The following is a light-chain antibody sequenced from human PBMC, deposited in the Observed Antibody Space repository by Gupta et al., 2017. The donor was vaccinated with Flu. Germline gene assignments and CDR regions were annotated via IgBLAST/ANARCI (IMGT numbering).Light chain of an antibody. Sequence: VLTQPPSASASLGASVRLTCTLSSGHITFAIAWHQQQPDKGPRYLMKVNTGGTHKRADGVPDRFSGSSFGTERYLTIANVQPEEAADYYCQTWGTGTWEFGGGTKLTVL. CDR2: VNTGGTH. CDR3: QTWGTGTWE. V-gene: IGLV4-69*01. CDR1: SGHITFA. J-gene: IGLJ3*02.